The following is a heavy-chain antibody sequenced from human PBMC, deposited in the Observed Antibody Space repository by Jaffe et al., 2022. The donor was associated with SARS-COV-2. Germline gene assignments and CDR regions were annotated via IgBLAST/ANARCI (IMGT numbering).Heavy chain of an antibody. J-gene: IGHJ4*02. D-gene: IGHD5-12*01. V-gene: IGHV3-30-3*01. Sequence: QVQLVESGGGVVQPGRSLRLSCAASGFTFSSYAMHWVRQAPGKGLEWVAVISYDGSNKYYADSVKGRFTISRDNSKNTLYLQMNSLRAEDTAVYYCARDLGYGDLPMYYFDYWGQGTLVTVSS. CDR3: ARDLGYGDLPMYYFDY. CDR2: ISYDGSNK. CDR1: GFTFSSYA.